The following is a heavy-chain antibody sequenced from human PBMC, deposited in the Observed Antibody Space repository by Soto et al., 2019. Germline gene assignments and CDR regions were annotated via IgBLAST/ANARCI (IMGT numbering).Heavy chain of an antibody. CDR3: ARDMGRDGYQVRDY. V-gene: IGHV3-74*01. J-gene: IGHJ4*02. D-gene: IGHD5-12*01. CDR2: IYSDGSNT. Sequence: GGSRRLSCAASGFTFSSHWMHWVRQAPGKGLVWVSRIYSDGSNTSYADSVKGRFTISRDNAKNSLYLQMNSLRAEDTAVYYCARDMGRDGYQVRDYWGQGTLVTVSS. CDR1: GFTFSSHW.